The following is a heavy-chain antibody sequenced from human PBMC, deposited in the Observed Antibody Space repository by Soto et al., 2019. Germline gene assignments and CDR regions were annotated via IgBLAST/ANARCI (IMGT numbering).Heavy chain of an antibody. CDR2: ISWNSGSI. V-gene: IGHV3-9*01. CDR3: AKDIKGRFVVVMDV. J-gene: IGHJ6*03. Sequence: EVQLVESGGGLVQPGRSLRLSCAASGFTFDDYAMHWVRQAPGKGLEWVSGISWNSGSIGYADSVKGRFTISRDNAKNSLYLHMNSLRAEDTALYYCAKDIKGRFVVVMDVWGKGTTVTVSS. CDR1: GFTFDDYA. D-gene: IGHD2-15*01.